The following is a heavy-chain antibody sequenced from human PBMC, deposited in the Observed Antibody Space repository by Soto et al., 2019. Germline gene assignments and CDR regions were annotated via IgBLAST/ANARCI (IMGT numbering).Heavy chain of an antibody. V-gene: IGHV4-59*08. CDR1: GGSISGYY. CDR3: VKGEYYYDSSGYYPFDY. CDR2: IYYSGTT. J-gene: IGHJ4*02. Sequence: PSETLSLTCTVSGGSISGYYWSWIRQPPGKGLEWIGYIYYSGTTDYNPSLKSRVTISVDTSNNQFSLKLSPVTATDTAVYYCVKGEYYYDSSGYYPFDYLGQGTLVTVSS. D-gene: IGHD3-22*01.